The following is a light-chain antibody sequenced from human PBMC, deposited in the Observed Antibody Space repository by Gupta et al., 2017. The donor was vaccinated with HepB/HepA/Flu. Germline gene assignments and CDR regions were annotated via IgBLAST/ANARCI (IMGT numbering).Light chain of an antibody. CDR1: QDINIF. CDR3: QKANYFAIS. Sequence: DNQMTQSPSSLSASVGDRVTITCQASQDINIFLNWYQQKPGKAPSLLIYDASALEEGVPSRYSGSGSGTNFTFTIRILHPEDVATYYCQKANYFAISFGGWTNVEIK. CDR2: DAS. J-gene: IGKJ4*01. V-gene: IGKV1-33*01.